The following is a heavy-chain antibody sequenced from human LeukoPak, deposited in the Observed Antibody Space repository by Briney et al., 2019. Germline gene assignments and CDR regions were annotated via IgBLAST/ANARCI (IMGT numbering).Heavy chain of an antibody. V-gene: IGHV3-33*01. CDR1: GFTFSSYG. Sequence: PGGSLRLSCAASGFTFSSYGMHWVRQAPGKGLEWVAVIWYDGSNKYYADSVKGRFTISRDNSKNTLYLQMNSLRAEDTAVYYCARGLELPPDYFDYWGQGTLVTVSS. D-gene: IGHD1-7*01. J-gene: IGHJ4*02. CDR2: IWYDGSNK. CDR3: ARGLELPPDYFDY.